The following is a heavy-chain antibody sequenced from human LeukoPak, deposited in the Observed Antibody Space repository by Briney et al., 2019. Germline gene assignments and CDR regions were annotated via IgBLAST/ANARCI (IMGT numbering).Heavy chain of an antibody. V-gene: IGHV3-7*01. CDR3: ARDDCSSISCYHNWFDP. Sequence: GGSLRLSCAASGFTFSSYWMSWVRQAPGKGLEWVANIKQDGSEKYYEDSVKGRFTISRDNAKNSLYLQMNSLRAEDTAVYYCARDDCSSISCYHNWFDPWGQGTLVTVSS. CDR2: IKQDGSEK. J-gene: IGHJ5*02. CDR1: GFTFSSYW. D-gene: IGHD2-2*01.